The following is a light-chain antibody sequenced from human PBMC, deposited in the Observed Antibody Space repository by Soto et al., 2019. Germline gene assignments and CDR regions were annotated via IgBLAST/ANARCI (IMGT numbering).Light chain of an antibody. CDR1: QSVSSN. J-gene: IGKJ1*01. CDR2: GAS. CDR3: QQYNDWPRT. V-gene: IGKV3-15*01. Sequence: EIVMTHSPATVSFSPVERVTLSCRASQSVSSNLAWYQQKPGQAPRLLIYGASTRATDIPVRFSGSGSGTEFTLTISSLQSEDFAVYYCQQYNDWPRTFGQGTKVDIK.